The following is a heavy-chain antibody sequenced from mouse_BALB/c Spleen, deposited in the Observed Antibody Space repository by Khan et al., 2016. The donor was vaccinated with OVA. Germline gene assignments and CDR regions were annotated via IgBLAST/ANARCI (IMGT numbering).Heavy chain of an antibody. V-gene: IGHV5-6*01. D-gene: IGHD1-1*01. CDR2: VSTGGSST. Sequence: EVELVESGGDLVKPGESLKLSCAASGFTFSTYGMSWVRQAPDKRLEWVATVSTGGSSTYYPDSVKGRFTISRDNAKNTLYLQMSGLRSEDTAMFYCTRLAYYYDSEGFAYWGQGTLVTVSA. J-gene: IGHJ3*01. CDR1: GFTFSTYG. CDR3: TRLAYYYDSEGFAY.